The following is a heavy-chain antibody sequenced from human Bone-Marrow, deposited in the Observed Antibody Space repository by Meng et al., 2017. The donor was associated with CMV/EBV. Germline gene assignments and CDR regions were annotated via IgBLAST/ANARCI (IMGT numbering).Heavy chain of an antibody. V-gene: IGHV3-21*01. CDR2: ISSSSSYI. J-gene: IGHJ6*02. Sequence: ETLSLTCAASGFTFSSYSMNWVRQAPGKGLEWVSSISSSSSYIYYADSVKGRFTISRDNAKNSLYLQMNSLRAEDTAVYYCARVNRGYDWASYYYYGMDVWGQGTTVTVSS. D-gene: IGHD5-12*01. CDR1: GFTFSSYS. CDR3: ARVNRGYDWASYYYYGMDV.